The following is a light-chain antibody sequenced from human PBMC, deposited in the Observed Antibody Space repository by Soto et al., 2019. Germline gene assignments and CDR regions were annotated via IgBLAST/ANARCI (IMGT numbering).Light chain of an antibody. V-gene: IGKV3-11*01. CDR3: QQHSDWPPIT. CDR2: DAS. Sequence: DIVLTQFPATLSLSPGERATLSCRASQSVGTYLAWYQHKPGQAPRLLIYDASKRAIGIPARFSGSGSGTDFALTISSLEPEDFAVYYCQQHSDWPPITFGQGTRLEIK. J-gene: IGKJ5*01. CDR1: QSVGTY.